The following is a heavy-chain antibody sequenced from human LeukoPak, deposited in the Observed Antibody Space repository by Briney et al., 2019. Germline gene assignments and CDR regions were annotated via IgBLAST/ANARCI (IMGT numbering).Heavy chain of an antibody. CDR2: LSHGGSMK. J-gene: IGHJ4*02. D-gene: IGHD5-12*01. CDR1: GFTFSSYD. Sequence: PGGSLRLSCAASGFTFSSYDMHWVRQAPGKGLEWVAVLSHGGSMKYYADSVKGRFTISRDNSENTLYLQMNSLRAEDTAVYYCARDSNQWLRFVSWGQGTLVTVSS. CDR3: ARDSNQWLRFVS. V-gene: IGHV3-30*03.